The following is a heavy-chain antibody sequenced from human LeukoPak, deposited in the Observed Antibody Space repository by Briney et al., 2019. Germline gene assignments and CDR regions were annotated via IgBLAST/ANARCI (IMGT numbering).Heavy chain of an antibody. Sequence: ASVKVSCKVSGYTLTELSMHWVRQAPGKGLEWMGGFDPEDGETIYAQKFQGRVTMTEDTSTDTAYMELSSLRSEDTAVYYCARGYYYDSSGRLNWFDPWGQGTLVTVSS. V-gene: IGHV1-24*01. CDR3: ARGYYYDSSGRLNWFDP. D-gene: IGHD3-22*01. CDR2: FDPEDGET. J-gene: IGHJ5*02. CDR1: GYTLTELS.